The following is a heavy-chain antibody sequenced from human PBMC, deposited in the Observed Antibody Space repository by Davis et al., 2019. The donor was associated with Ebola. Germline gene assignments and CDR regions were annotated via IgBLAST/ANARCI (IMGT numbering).Heavy chain of an antibody. Sequence: GGSLRLSCAASGFTFNTYSMNWVRQAPGKGLEWVSSISSRSYYIFYADSLKGRFTISRDNAKNSLYLQMNSLRAEDTALYYCARARGSGWYIDYWGQGTLVTVSS. CDR3: ARARGSGWYIDY. CDR2: ISSRSYYI. J-gene: IGHJ4*02. V-gene: IGHV3-21*01. CDR1: GFTFNTYS. D-gene: IGHD6-19*01.